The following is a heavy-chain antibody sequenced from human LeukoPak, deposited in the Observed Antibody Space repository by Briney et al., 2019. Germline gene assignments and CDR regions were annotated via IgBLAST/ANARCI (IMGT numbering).Heavy chain of an antibody. CDR3: ARDRFYYGSGPDY. J-gene: IGHJ4*02. V-gene: IGHV3-33*08. Sequence: QPGRSLRLSCAASGFTFTSYGMHWVRQAPGKGLEWVAVIWYDGSNKYYADSVKGRFTISRDNSKNTLYLQMNSLRAEDTAVYYCARDRFYYGSGPDYWGQGTLVTVSS. CDR2: IWYDGSNK. D-gene: IGHD3-10*01. CDR1: GFTFTSYG.